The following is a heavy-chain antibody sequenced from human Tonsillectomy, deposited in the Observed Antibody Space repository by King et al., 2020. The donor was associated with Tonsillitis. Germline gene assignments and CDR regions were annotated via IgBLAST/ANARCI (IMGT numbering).Heavy chain of an antibody. V-gene: IGHV3-23*04. Sequence: VQLVESGGGWVPPGGSLVLACAASGFIFSSYAMRWVRQAPGKGLGWVASVSGCGGSTYYADPVKGRVTISRDNSKNTLHLQMNSLRAEDTAVYYCAKDVAVAGGVLYFDYWGQGTLVTVSS. CDR1: GFIFSSYA. J-gene: IGHJ4*02. CDR3: AKDVAVAGGVLYFDY. CDR2: VSGCGGST. D-gene: IGHD6-19*01.